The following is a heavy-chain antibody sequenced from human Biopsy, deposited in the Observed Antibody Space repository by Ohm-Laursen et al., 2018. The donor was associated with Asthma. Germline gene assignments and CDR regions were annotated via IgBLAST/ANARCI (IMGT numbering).Heavy chain of an antibody. CDR3: TRDRFYNSVTSESFYYGVDV. Sequence: SLRLSCAAAGFVFSQCGMHWVRQGPGKGPEWVALISYDGRETGYVDSVKGRFTISRDNFRNTVHLQMSSLRPEDSAVYYCTRDRFYNSVTSESFYYGVDVWGQGTTVTVSS. CDR2: ISYDGRET. J-gene: IGHJ6*02. CDR1: GFVFSQCG. V-gene: IGHV3-30*03. D-gene: IGHD2-21*02.